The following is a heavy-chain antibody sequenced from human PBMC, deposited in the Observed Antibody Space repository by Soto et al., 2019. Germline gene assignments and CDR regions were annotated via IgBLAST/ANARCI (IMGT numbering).Heavy chain of an antibody. CDR3: AADITMIVGYNRFDP. D-gene: IGHD3-22*01. V-gene: IGHV1-58*01. CDR1: GFTFTSSA. Sequence: ASVKVSCKASGFTFTSSAVQWVRQARGQRLEWIGWIVVGSGNTNYAQKFQERVTITRDMSTSTAYMELSSLRSEDTAVYYCAADITMIVGYNRFDPWGKGTLVPVSS. CDR2: IVVGSGNT. J-gene: IGHJ5*02.